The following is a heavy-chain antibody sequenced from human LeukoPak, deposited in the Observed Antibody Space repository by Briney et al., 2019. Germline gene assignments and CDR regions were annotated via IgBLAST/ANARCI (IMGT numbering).Heavy chain of an antibody. CDR1: GYTFINYG. V-gene: IGHV1-18*01. D-gene: IGHD4-11*01. Sequence: ASVKVSCKASGYTFINYGISWVRQAPGQGLEWMGWISPYNGNTYYAQNLQGRVTMNTDTSTTTAYMELRTLRSDDTALYYCARYGEYTVTIDDYWGQGTLVSVSS. J-gene: IGHJ4*02. CDR2: ISPYNGNT. CDR3: ARYGEYTVTIDDY.